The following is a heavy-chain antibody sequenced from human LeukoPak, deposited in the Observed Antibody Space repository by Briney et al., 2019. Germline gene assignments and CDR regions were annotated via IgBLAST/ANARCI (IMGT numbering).Heavy chain of an antibody. Sequence: SETLSLTCTVSGGSISSYYWSWIRQPPGKGLEWIGYIYYSGSTNYNPSLKSRVTISVDTSKNQFSLKLSSVTAADTAVYYCASDHFSTYYYYGMDVWGQGTTVTVSS. D-gene: IGHD5/OR15-5a*01. CDR2: IYYSGST. CDR3: ASDHFSTYYYYGMDV. CDR1: GGSISSYY. V-gene: IGHV4-59*01. J-gene: IGHJ6*02.